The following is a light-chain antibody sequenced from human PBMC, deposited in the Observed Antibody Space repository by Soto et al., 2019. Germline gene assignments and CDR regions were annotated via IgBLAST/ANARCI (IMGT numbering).Light chain of an antibody. Sequence: QSVLTQPPSVYGDPGQRVTISCNGSSSNIGAGYDVHWYQQLPGTALTLLIYGNSNRPSGVPDRFSGSKSGTSASLAITCLQAEDEADYYCQSYDSSLSGSYVFGTGTKLTVL. CDR1: SSNIGAGYD. V-gene: IGLV1-40*01. CDR2: GNS. J-gene: IGLJ1*01. CDR3: QSYDSSLSGSYV.